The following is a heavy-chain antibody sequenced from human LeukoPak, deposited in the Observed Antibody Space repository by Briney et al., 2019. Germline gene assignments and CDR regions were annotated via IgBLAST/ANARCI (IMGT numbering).Heavy chain of an antibody. V-gene: IGHV3-15*01. CDR2: IKSKTDGGTT. CDR1: GFTFSNAW. J-gene: IGHJ4*02. CDR3: TTGPRPPSIAAHENY. D-gene: IGHD6-13*01. Sequence: PGGSLRLSCAASGFTFSNAWMSWVRQAPGKGLEWVGRIKSKTDGGTTDYAAPVKGRFTISRDDSKNTLYLQMNSLKTEDTAVYYCTTGPRPPSIAAHENYWGQGTLVTVSS.